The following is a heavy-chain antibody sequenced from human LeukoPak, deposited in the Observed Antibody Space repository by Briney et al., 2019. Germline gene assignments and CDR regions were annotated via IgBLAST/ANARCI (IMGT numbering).Heavy chain of an antibody. CDR2: ISSSGSTI. Sequence: GGSLRLSCAGSGFTFSSYEMNWVRQAPGKGLEWVSYISSSGSTIYYADSVKGRFTISRDNAKNSLYLQMNSLRAEDKAVYYCARDCAGSCYALVTDAFDIWGQGTMVTVSS. CDR3: ARDCAGSCYALVTDAFDI. CDR1: GFTFSSYE. J-gene: IGHJ3*02. V-gene: IGHV3-48*03. D-gene: IGHD2-15*01.